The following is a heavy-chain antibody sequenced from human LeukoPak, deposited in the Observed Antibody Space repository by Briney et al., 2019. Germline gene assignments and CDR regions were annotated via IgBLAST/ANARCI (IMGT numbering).Heavy chain of an antibody. CDR1: GGSISSGDYY. Sequence: PSEPLSLTCTVSGGSISSGDYYWSWIRQPPGKGLEWIGYIYYSGSTYYNPSLKSRVTISVDTSKNQFSLKLSPVTAADTAVYYCASLGYCSGGSCYRDWFDPWGQGTLVTVSS. J-gene: IGHJ5*02. D-gene: IGHD2-15*01. CDR2: IYYSGST. CDR3: ASLGYCSGGSCYRDWFDP. V-gene: IGHV4-30-4*01.